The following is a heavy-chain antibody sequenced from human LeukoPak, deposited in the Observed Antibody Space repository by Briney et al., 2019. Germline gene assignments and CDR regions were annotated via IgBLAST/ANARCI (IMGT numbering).Heavy chain of an antibody. Sequence: PSETLSLTCTVSGYSISSGYYWGWIRQPPGKGLEWIGSIYHSGSTYYNPSLKSRVTISVDTSKNQFSLKLSSVTAADTAVYYCARGGGEGILDYWGQGTLVTVSS. CDR1: GYSISSGYY. D-gene: IGHD4-17*01. CDR2: IYHSGST. J-gene: IGHJ4*02. V-gene: IGHV4-38-2*02. CDR3: ARGGGEGILDY.